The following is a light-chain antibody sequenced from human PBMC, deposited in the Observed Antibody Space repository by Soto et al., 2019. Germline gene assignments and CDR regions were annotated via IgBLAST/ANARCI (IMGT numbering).Light chain of an antibody. CDR3: QQYDDWPPMYT. Sequence: EIVMTQSPATLSVSPVERATLSCMAIQSVSSRLAWYHQKPGQSPRLLIYGASTRATGIPARFSGSGSGTEFTLTISSLQSVDCAVYYCQQYDDWPPMYTVGQGTKVDIK. J-gene: IGKJ2*01. V-gene: IGKV3-15*01. CDR2: GAS. CDR1: QSVSSR.